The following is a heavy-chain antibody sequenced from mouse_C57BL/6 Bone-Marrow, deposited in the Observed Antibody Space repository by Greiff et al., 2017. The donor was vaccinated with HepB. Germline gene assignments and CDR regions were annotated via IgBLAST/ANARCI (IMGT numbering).Heavy chain of an antibody. Sequence: QVQLQQPGAELVKPGASVKVSCKASGYTFTSYWMHWVKQRPGQGLEWIGRIHPSDSDTNYNQKFKGKATLTVDKSSSTAYMQLSSLTSEDSAVYYCAMGCPHYYGSSPYYFDYWGQGTTLTVSS. J-gene: IGHJ2*01. CDR1: GYTFTSYW. V-gene: IGHV1-74*01. D-gene: IGHD1-1*01. CDR2: IHPSDSDT. CDR3: AMGCPHYYGSSPYYFDY.